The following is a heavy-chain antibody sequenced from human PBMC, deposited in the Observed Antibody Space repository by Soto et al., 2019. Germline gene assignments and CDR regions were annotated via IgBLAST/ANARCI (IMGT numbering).Heavy chain of an antibody. V-gene: IGHV1-18*01. CDR1: GYTFTSYG. CDR2: ISAYNGNT. Sequence: EASVKVSCKASGYTFTSYGISWVRQAPGQGLEWMGWISAYNGNTNYAQKLQGRVTMTTDTSTSTAYMELRSLRSDDTAVYYCAREVVPAAIPRFAPWGQGTLVTASS. D-gene: IGHD2-2*02. CDR3: AREVVPAAIPRFAP. J-gene: IGHJ5*02.